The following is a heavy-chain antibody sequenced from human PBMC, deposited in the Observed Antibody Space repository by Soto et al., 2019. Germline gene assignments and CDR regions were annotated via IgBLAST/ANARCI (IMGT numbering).Heavy chain of an antibody. V-gene: IGHV4-31*03. CDR3: ARYCTNGVCSYFDY. J-gene: IGHJ4*02. Sequence: SETLSLTCTVSGGSISSGGYYWSWIRQHPGKGLEWIGYIYYSGSTYYNPSLKSRVTISVDTSKNQFSLKLSSVIAADTAVYYCARYCTNGVCSYFDYWGQGTLVTVSS. CDR2: IYYSGST. D-gene: IGHD2-8*01. CDR1: GGSISSGGYY.